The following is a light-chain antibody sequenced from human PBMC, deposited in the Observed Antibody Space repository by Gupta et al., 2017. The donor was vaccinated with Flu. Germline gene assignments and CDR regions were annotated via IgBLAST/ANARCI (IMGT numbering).Light chain of an antibody. V-gene: IGLV3-21*02. CDR3: QVWDYKSDHPVYV. Sequence: NNIGSEVVHWYQQKAGQAPVVVVFDDSDRPSGIPERFSGSHSGNTATLTIRGVEAGDEADYYCQVWDYKSDHPVYVFGTGTKVTVL. CDR1: NIGSEV. CDR2: DDS. J-gene: IGLJ1*01.